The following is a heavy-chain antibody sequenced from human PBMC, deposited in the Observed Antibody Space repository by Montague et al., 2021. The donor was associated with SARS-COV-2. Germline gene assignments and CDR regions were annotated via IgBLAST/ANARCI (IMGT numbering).Heavy chain of an antibody. CDR3: VRGDEYPKIDF. Sequence: SETLSLTCTVSGASIRYSSYYWGWIRQPPGKGLEWIGSIYYSGSTYHNPPLKSRVTISVDTSKNQFSLKLSSVTAADTAVYYCVRGDEYPKIDFWGQGILVTVSS. D-gene: IGHD2-2*01. CDR1: GASIRYSSYY. J-gene: IGHJ4*02. CDR2: IYYSGST. V-gene: IGHV4-39*01.